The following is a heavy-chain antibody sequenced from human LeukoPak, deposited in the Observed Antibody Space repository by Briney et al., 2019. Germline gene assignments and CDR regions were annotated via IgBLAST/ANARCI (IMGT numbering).Heavy chain of an antibody. V-gene: IGHV4-59*01. Sequence: PSETLSLTCTVSGGSISSYYWSWIRQPPGKGLEWIGYIYYSGSTNYNASLTNRVTISVDTSKNQFSLKLSSVTAADTAVYYCAREVGYCSGGSCYSYFDYWGQGALVTVSS. D-gene: IGHD2-15*01. CDR1: GGSISSYY. J-gene: IGHJ4*02. CDR2: IYYSGST. CDR3: AREVGYCSGGSCYSYFDY.